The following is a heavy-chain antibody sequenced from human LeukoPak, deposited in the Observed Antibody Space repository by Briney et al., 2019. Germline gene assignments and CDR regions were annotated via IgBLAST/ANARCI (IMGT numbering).Heavy chain of an antibody. J-gene: IGHJ4*02. V-gene: IGHV3-73*01. CDR3: TGQYSSGWYYFDY. CDR1: GFTFSGSS. CDR2: IRSKANSYAT. D-gene: IGHD6-19*01. Sequence: GGSLRLSCAAPGFTFSGSSIHWGRHASGEGVGWVGRIRSKANSYATTYAESVKGRFTISRDDSKNTAYLQMNSLKTEDTAVYYCTGQYSSGWYYFDYWGQGTLVTVSS.